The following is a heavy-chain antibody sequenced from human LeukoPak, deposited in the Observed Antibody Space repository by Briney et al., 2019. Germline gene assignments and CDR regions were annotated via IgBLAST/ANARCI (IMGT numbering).Heavy chain of an antibody. CDR3: ARASPTVGNWFDP. CDR2: ISSSGSTI. Sequence: PGGSPRLSCAASGFTFSDYYMSWIRQAPGKGLEWVSYISSSGSTIYYADSVKGRFTISRDNAKNSLYLQMNSLRAEDTAVYYCARASPTVGNWFDPWGQGTLVTVSS. V-gene: IGHV3-11*01. CDR1: GFTFSDYY. J-gene: IGHJ5*02. D-gene: IGHD4-23*01.